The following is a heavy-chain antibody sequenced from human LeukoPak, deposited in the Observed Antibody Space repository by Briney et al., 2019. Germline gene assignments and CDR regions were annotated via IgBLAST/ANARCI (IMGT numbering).Heavy chain of an antibody. CDR1: GFTFNTYW. J-gene: IGHJ4*02. CDR2: INSDGSST. CDR3: ARNWNQDY. V-gene: IGHV3-74*01. Sequence: GGSLRLSCVASGFTFNTYWMHWVRQAPGKGPVWVSRINSDGSSTSYADSVKGRFTISRDNAKNTLYLQMNSLRAEDTAVYYCARNWNQDYWGQGTLVTVSS. D-gene: IGHD1-1*01.